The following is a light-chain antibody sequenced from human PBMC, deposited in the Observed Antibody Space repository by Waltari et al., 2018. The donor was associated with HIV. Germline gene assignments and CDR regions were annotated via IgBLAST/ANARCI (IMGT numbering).Light chain of an antibody. J-gene: IGKJ4*01. CDR1: HSISSS. CDR3: QQSFSTPLT. V-gene: IGKV1-39*01. Sequence: DIQMTQSPSSLSASVGDRVTITCRASHSISSSLNWYQQNPGKAPKLLIYAASTLQSGVPSRLSGSGSGTDFTLTISSLQPEDFATYYCQQSFSTPLTFGGGTKVEIK. CDR2: AAS.